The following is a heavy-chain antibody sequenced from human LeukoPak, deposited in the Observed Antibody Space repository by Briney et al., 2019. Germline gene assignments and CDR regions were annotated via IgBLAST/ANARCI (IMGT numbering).Heavy chain of an antibody. V-gene: IGHV4-59*12. D-gene: IGHD2-2*01. Sequence: PSETLSLTCTVSGGSISNNYWSWIRQPPGKGLQWIGYIYYTGTTNYNPSLKSRVTISVDTSKNQFSLKLSSVTAADTAVYYCARGSGCSSTSCYPPQFDPWGQGTLVTVSS. CDR2: IYYTGTT. CDR3: ARGSGCSSTSCYPPQFDP. CDR1: GGSISNNY. J-gene: IGHJ5*02.